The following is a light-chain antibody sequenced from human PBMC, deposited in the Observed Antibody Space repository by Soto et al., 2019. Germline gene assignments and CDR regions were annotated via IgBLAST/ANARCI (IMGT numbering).Light chain of an antibody. V-gene: IGKV2-28*01. CDR3: QQYGIYGA. CDR2: WGS. Sequence: DIVMTQSPLSLPVTAGEPASVSCRSSQSLLHSNGYNYVYWYLQRPGQAPQLLMDWGSNRASGVPDRFSGSGSGTDFTLKISRLEPEDFAVYYWQQYGIYGALVQETKG. J-gene: IGKJ1*01. CDR1: QSLLHSNGYNY.